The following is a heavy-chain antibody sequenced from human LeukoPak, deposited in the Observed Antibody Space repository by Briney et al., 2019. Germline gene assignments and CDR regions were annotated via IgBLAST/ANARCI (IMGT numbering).Heavy chain of an antibody. D-gene: IGHD1-26*01. CDR3: AKDIGATTAFDY. CDR1: GFTFSSYG. J-gene: IGHJ4*02. CDR2: IRYDGSNK. Sequence: PGGSLRLSCAASGFTFSSYGMHWVRQAPGKGLEWVAFIRYDGSNKYYADSVKGRFTISRDNSKNTLYLQMNSLRAEDTAVYYCAKDIGATTAFDYWGQGTLVTVSS. V-gene: IGHV3-30*02.